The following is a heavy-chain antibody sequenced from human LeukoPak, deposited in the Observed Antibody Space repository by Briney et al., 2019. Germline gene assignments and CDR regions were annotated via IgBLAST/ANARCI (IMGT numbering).Heavy chain of an antibody. CDR3: TRDRGSGSWGDN. CDR1: GFSFSKYW. J-gene: IGHJ4*02. Sequence: GGSLRLSCAASGFSFSKYWMHWVRQAPGKGLVWVSRIKTDGSSTSYADSVEGRFTISRDNAKNTLFLLMNSLTAEDTAVYYCTRDRGSGSWGDNWGQGTLVTVSS. CDR2: IKTDGSST. V-gene: IGHV3-74*01. D-gene: IGHD3-10*01.